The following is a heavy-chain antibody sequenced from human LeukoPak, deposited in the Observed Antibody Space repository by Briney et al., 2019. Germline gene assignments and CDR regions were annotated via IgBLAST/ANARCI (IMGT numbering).Heavy chain of an antibody. J-gene: IGHJ4*02. CDR1: GYTFTSYY. CDR3: ARDQRITIFGVVTTFDY. V-gene: IGHV1-46*01. CDR2: INPSGDST. D-gene: IGHD3-3*01. Sequence: ASVKVSCKASGYTFTSYYMHWVRQAPGQGLEWMGIINPSGDSTSYAQKFQGRVTMTRDTSTSTVYMELSSLRSEDTAVYYCARDQRITIFGVVTTFDYWGQGTLVTVSS.